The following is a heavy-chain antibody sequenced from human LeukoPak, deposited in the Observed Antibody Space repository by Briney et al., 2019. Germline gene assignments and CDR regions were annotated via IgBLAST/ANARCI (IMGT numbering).Heavy chain of an antibody. CDR2: IYYSGST. CDR3: ARSGIAAAVGGEYFQH. D-gene: IGHD6-13*01. J-gene: IGHJ1*01. V-gene: IGHV4-31*03. Sequence: NASETLSLTCTVSGGSISSGGYYWSWIRQHPGKGLEWIGYIYYSGSTYYNPSLKSRVTISVDTSKNQFSLKLSSVTAADTAVYYCARSGIAAAVGGEYFQHWGQGTLVTVSS. CDR1: GGSISSGGYY.